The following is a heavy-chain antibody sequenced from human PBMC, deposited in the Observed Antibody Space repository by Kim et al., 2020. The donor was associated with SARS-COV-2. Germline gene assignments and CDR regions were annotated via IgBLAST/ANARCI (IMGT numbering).Heavy chain of an antibody. V-gene: IGHV3-21*01. D-gene: IGHD6-13*01. CDR1: GFTFSSYS. J-gene: IGHJ5*02. CDR3: ARDLKQLVRGYNWFDP. Sequence: GGSLRLSCAASGFTFSSYSMNWVRQAPGKGLEWVSSISSSSSYIYYAESVKGRFTISRDNAKNSLYLQMNSLRAEDTAVYYCARDLKQLVRGYNWFDPWG. CDR2: ISSSSSYI.